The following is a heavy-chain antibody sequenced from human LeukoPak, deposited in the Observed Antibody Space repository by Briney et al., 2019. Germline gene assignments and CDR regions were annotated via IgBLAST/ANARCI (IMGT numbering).Heavy chain of an antibody. CDR3: ATEVVPKDYYYGMDV. D-gene: IGHD3-22*01. CDR2: FDPEDGET. V-gene: IGHV1-24*01. CDR1: GYTLTELS. Sequence: ASVKVSCKVSGYTLTELSMHWVRQAPGKGLEWMGGFDPEDGETIYAQKFQGRVTMTEGTSTDTAYMELSSLRSEDTAVYYCATEVVPKDYYYGMDVWGQGTTVTVSS. J-gene: IGHJ6*02.